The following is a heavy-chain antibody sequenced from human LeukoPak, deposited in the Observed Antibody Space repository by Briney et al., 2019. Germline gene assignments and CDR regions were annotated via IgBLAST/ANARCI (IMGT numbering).Heavy chain of an antibody. V-gene: IGHV4-39*02. Sequence: RSSETLSLTCTVSTDSISSGSYYWGWVRQSPGQGLEWIGSIVSGGRTYPNPSLKSRITMSIDTSNNQFSLKLSFVTAADTAIYYCVRDYGHFVQGNWGRGTLVTVSS. CDR1: TDSISSGSYY. D-gene: IGHD4-17*01. CDR3: VRDYGHFVQGN. CDR2: IVSGGRT. J-gene: IGHJ4*02.